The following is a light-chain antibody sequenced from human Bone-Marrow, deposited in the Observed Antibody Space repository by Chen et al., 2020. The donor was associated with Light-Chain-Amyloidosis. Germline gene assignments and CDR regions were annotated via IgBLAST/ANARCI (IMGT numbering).Light chain of an antibody. CDR3: EVWDRSRDRAV. Sequence: SYVLTQPSSVSVAPGQTATIACGGNNIGSTSVHWYQQTPGQAPLLVVYDDSDRPSGVPERLSGSNSGNTATLNSSRVEGGDEADYYCEVWDRSRDRAVFGGGTKLTVL. V-gene: IGLV3-21*02. CDR2: DDS. CDR1: NIGSTS. J-gene: IGLJ3*02.